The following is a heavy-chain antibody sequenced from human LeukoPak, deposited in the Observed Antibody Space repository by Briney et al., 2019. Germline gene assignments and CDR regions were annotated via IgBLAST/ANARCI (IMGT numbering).Heavy chain of an antibody. V-gene: IGHV4-39*07. CDR1: GGSISSSSYY. CDR3: SNGGASSKFLDY. D-gene: IGHD2-2*01. CDR2: IYYSGST. Sequence: SETLSLTCTVSGGSISSSSYYWGWIRQPPGKGLEWIGTIYYSGSTYYNPSLKSRVTISVDTSKNQFSLNLSSVTAADTAVYCCSNGGASSKFLDYWGQGTLVTVSS. J-gene: IGHJ4*02.